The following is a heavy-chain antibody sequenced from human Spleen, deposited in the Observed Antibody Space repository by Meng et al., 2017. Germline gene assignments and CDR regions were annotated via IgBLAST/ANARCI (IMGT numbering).Heavy chain of an antibody. Sequence: QVQLAESGGALVQPGRSLRLSCAASGFSFSSHAMHWVRQAPGKGLEWVALISYDGSGEGYADSVKGRFTISRDSSKSTLYLQMDSLRPEDTAVYYCIAEIGPKSFDNWGQGTLVTVSS. V-gene: IGHV3-30*04. CDR2: ISYDGSGE. J-gene: IGHJ4*02. CDR3: IAEIGPKSFDN. CDR1: GFSFSSHA. D-gene: IGHD3-22*01.